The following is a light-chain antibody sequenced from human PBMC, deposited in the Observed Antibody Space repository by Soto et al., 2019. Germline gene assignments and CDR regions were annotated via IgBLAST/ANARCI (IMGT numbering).Light chain of an antibody. CDR2: KVT. CDR1: SSDVGGNKY. CDR3: ASSTSDSLYV. Sequence: QSVLTQPASVSGSPGQSITISCTGTSSDVGGNKYVSWYQQYPGKVPKLLINKVTNRPSGVSYRFSGSKSGNTASLTISALLAEDEADYFCASSTSDSLYVFGTGTKLTVL. J-gene: IGLJ1*01. V-gene: IGLV2-14*01.